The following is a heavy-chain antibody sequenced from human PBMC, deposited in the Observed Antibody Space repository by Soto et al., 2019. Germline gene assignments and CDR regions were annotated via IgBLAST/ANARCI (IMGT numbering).Heavy chain of an antibody. J-gene: IGHJ6*02. V-gene: IGHV1-69*13. Sequence: GGSVKVSCKASGGTFNNYPITWVRQAPGEGLEWMGGSIPIFGTANYAQKFQGRVTISVDESTSTAYMELSSLRSEDTAVYYCARGRGYSGDDHYYYFDMDVWGQGTTVTVSS. CDR3: ARGRGYSGDDHYYYFDMDV. CDR2: SIPIFGTA. CDR1: GGTFNNYP. D-gene: IGHD5-12*01.